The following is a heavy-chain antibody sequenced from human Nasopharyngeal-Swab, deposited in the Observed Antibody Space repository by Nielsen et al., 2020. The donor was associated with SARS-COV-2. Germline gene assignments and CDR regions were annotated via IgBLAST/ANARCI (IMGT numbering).Heavy chain of an antibody. V-gene: IGHV3-7*01. CDR2: IKQDGSEK. D-gene: IGHD6-13*01. Sequence: GGSLRLSCAASGFTFSSYWMSWVRQAPGKGLEWVAKIKQDGSEKYYVDSVKGRFTISRDNAKNSLYLQMNSLRAEDAAVYYCARWGIAAAGTTWGFDYWGQGTLVTVSS. CDR3: ARWGIAAAGTTWGFDY. CDR1: GFTFSSYW. J-gene: IGHJ4*02.